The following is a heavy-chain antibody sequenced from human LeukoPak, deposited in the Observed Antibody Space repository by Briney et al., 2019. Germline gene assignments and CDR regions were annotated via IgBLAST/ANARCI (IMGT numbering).Heavy chain of an antibody. V-gene: IGHV4-38-2*01. J-gene: IGHJ4*02. CDR1: GYSISSGYY. Sequence: KASETLSLTCAVSGYSISSGYYWGWIRQPPGKGLEWIASIYHSGSTYYNPSLKSRATISVDTSKNQFSLKLTSVTAADTAVYYCARRGNSWPYYFDDWGQGTLVTVSS. D-gene: IGHD6-13*01. CDR2: IYHSGST. CDR3: ARRGNSWPYYFDD.